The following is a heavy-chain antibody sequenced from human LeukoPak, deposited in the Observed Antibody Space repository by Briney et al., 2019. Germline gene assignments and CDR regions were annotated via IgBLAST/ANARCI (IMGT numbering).Heavy chain of an antibody. D-gene: IGHD6-19*01. Sequence: GGSLRLSCAASGFTFSSYSMNWVRQAPGKGLEWVSYISSSSSTIYYADSVKGRFTISRDNAKNSLYLQMNSLRAEDTAVYYCARGVRVWLPISWNWFDPWGQGTLVTVSS. V-gene: IGHV3-48*04. CDR1: GFTFSSYS. CDR3: ARGVRVWLPISWNWFDP. CDR2: ISSSSSTI. J-gene: IGHJ5*02.